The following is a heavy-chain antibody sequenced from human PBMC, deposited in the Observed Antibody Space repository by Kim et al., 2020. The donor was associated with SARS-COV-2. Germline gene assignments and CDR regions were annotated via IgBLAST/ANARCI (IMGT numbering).Heavy chain of an antibody. J-gene: IGHJ3*02. V-gene: IGHV1-18*01. CDR2: ISAYNGNT. CDR3: ARDHPIQVEDGWYVTADAFDI. D-gene: IGHD6-19*01. Sequence: ASVKVSCKASGYTFTSYGISWVRQAPGQGLEWMGWISAYNGNTNYAQKLQGRVTMTTDTSTSTAYMELRSLRSDDTAVYYCARDHPIQVEDGWYVTADAFDIWGQGTMVTVSS. CDR1: GYTFTSYG.